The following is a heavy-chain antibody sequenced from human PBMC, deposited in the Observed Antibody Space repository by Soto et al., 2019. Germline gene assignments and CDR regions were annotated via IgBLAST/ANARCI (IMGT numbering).Heavy chain of an antibody. CDR1: GYTFTGYY. CDR2: INPNSGDT. V-gene: IGHV1-2*02. D-gene: IGHD6-13*01. CDR3: ARDRSSPYYYYYGMDV. Sequence: ASVKVSCKASGYTFTGYYMHWVRQAPGQGLEWMGWINPNSGDTNYAQKFQGRVTMTRDTSISTAYMELSRLRSDDTAVYYCARDRSSPYYYYYGMDVWGQGTTVTVSS. J-gene: IGHJ6*02.